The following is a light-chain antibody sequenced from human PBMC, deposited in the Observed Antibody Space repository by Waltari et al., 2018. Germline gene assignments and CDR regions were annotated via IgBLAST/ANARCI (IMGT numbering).Light chain of an antibody. CDR3: SSYRSSNNVV. CDR1: GRDIGTFNY. CDR2: EVT. J-gene: IGLJ2*01. Sequence: QSALTQPASVSGSPGQSITIPCTGTGRDIGTFNYVSWYQQHPGKAPKLMIYEVTTRPSGVSQRCSGSKSGNTASLTISGLQAEDEAVYYCSSYRSSNNVVFGGGTKVTVL. V-gene: IGLV2-14*03.